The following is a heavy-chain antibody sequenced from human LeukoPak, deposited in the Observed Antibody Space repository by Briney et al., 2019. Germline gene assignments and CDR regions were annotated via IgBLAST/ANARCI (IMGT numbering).Heavy chain of an antibody. CDR1: GGSISSYY. D-gene: IGHD1-1*01. CDR3: ARGNGYVIYY. V-gene: IGHV4-34*01. J-gene: IGHJ4*02. Sequence: SETLSLTCTVSGGSISSYYWSWIRQPPGKGLEWIGEINHSGSTNYNPSLKSRVTISVDTSKNQFSLKLSSVTAADTAMYYCARGNGYVIYYWGQGTLVTVSS. CDR2: INHSGST.